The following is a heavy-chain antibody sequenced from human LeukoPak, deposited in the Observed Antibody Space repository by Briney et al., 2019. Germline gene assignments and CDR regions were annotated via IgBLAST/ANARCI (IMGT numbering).Heavy chain of an antibody. CDR2: ISAYNGNT. CDR3: ARDRQQQLADY. D-gene: IGHD6-13*01. V-gene: IGHV1-18*01. Sequence: ASVKVSCKASGNTFTSYGISWVRQAPGQGLEWMGWISAYNGNTSYAQKLQGRVTMTTDTSTSTAYMELRSLRSDDTAVYYCARDRQQQLADYWGQGTLVTVSS. CDR1: GNTFTSYG. J-gene: IGHJ4*02.